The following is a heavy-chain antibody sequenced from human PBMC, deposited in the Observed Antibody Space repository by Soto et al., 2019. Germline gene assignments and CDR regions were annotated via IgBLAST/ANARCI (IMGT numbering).Heavy chain of an antibody. Sequence: ASVKVSCKASGYTFTSYAMHWVRQAPGQRLEWMGWINAGNGNTKYSQKFQGRVTITADKSTSTAYMELSSLRSEDTAVYYCADEQYYYGSGSYYKSGGIFDYWGQGTLVTVSS. CDR3: ADEQYYYGSGSYYKSGGIFDY. D-gene: IGHD3-10*01. J-gene: IGHJ4*02. CDR2: INAGNGNT. CDR1: GYTFTSYA. V-gene: IGHV1-3*01.